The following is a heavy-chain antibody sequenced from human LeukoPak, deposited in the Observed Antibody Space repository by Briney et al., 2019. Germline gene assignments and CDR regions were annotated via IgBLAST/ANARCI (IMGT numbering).Heavy chain of an antibody. CDR2: IYYSGGT. V-gene: IGHV4-30-4*01. CDR1: GGSISSGDYY. J-gene: IGHJ4*02. D-gene: IGHD3-16*01. Sequence: SETLSLTCTVSGGSISSGDYYWSWIRQPPGKGLEWIGYIYYSGGTYYNPSLKSRFTISVDTSKNQFSLKLNSVTAADTAVYYCASLPLIGQYYFDYWGQGTLVTVSS. CDR3: ASLPLIGQYYFDY.